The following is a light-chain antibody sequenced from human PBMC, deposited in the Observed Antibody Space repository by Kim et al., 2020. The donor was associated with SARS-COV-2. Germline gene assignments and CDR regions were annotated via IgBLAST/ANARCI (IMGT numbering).Light chain of an antibody. Sequence: GKSITISCTGTSSDVGVFYVLSWYQQHPGKATTLMIVDVNKPPGGVSNRFSGFKSVYTASLTTSGLQPEDEADYYCCSYAGNGIVVFGGGTQLTVL. CDR2: DVN. CDR1: SSDVGVFYV. J-gene: IGLJ3*02. CDR3: CSYAGNGIVV. V-gene: IGLV2-23*02.